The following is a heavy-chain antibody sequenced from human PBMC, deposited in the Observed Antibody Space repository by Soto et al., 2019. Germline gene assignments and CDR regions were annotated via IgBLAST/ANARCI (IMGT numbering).Heavy chain of an antibody. Sequence: PXESLKISRKGSGYSLAGYWITLVRQQPGKGLEWRGRIDPSDSQTYYSPSFRGHVTISVTKSITTVFLQWSSLRASDTAMYYCARQIYDSDTGPNFQYYFDSWGQGTPVTVSS. J-gene: IGHJ4*02. D-gene: IGHD3-22*01. V-gene: IGHV5-10-1*01. CDR3: ARQIYDSDTGPNFQYYFDS. CDR2: IDPSDSQT. CDR1: GYSLAGYW.